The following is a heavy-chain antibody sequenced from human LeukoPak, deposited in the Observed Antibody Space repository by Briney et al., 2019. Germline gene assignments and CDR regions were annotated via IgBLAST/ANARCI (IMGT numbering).Heavy chain of an antibody. CDR1: GGSISSSSYY. CDR2: IYYSGST. V-gene: IGHV4-39*01. Sequence: SETLSLTCTVSGGSISSSSYYWGWIRQPPGKGLEWTGSIYYSGSTYYNPSLKSRVTISVDTSKNQFSLKLSSVTAADTAVYYCARLLLWFGELMNWFDPWGQGTLVTVSS. D-gene: IGHD3-10*01. CDR3: ARLLLWFGELMNWFDP. J-gene: IGHJ5*02.